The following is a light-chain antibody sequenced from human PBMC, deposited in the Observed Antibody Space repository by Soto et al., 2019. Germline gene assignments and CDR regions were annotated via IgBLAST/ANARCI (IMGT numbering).Light chain of an antibody. V-gene: IGKV1-5*03. CDR1: QSIRSR. Sequence: DIHMTQSPSTLSASVGDRVTITCRTSQSIRSRLAWYQQKPGKAAKLLIYKAYSLESGVPSRFSGSGSGTEFTLTISSLQPDDYATYYCQQYNSYSKTFSQGAKLESK. J-gene: IGKJ2*01. CDR3: QQYNSYSKT. CDR2: KAY.